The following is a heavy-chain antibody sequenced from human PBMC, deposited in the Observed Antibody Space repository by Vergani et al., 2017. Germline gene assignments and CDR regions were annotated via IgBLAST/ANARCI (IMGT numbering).Heavy chain of an antibody. D-gene: IGHD5-12*01. CDR1: GGYISSSNW. CDR3: ARVGIVATIRAPWYFDY. CDR2: IYHSGST. Sequence: QVQLQESGPGLVKPPGTLSLTCAVSGGYISSSNWWSWVRQPPGKGLEWIGEIYHSGSTNYNPSLKSRVTISIDKSKNQFSLKLSYVTAADTAVYCCARVGIVATIRAPWYFDYWGQGTLVTVSS. V-gene: IGHV4-4*01. J-gene: IGHJ4*02.